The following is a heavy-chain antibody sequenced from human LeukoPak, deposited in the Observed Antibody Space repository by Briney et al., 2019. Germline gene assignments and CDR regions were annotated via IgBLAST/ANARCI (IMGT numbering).Heavy chain of an antibody. CDR3: ARVHYYDSSGYYYYFDY. CDR2: IYYSGST. J-gene: IGHJ4*02. D-gene: IGHD3-22*01. CDR1: GGSISSSSYS. V-gene: IGHV4-39*01. Sequence: PSETLSLTCTVSGGSISSSSYSWGWIRQPPGKGLEWIGSIYYSGSTYYNPSLKSRVTISVDTSKNQFSLKLSSVTAADTAVYYCARVHYYDSSGYYYYFDYWGQGTLVTVSS.